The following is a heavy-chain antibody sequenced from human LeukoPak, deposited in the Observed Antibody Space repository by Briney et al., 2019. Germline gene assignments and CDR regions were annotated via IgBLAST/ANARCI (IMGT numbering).Heavy chain of an antibody. CDR3: AKDSPEGVTYYDFWSGYSEDY. Sequence: PGGSLRLSCAASGFSLSSYMLNWVRQAPGKGLEWVSTISSTGSYIYYADSVKGRFTISRDNSKNTLYLQMNSLRAEDTAVYYCAKDSPEGVTYYDFWSGYSEDYWGQGTLVTVSS. CDR2: ISSTGSYI. D-gene: IGHD3-3*01. J-gene: IGHJ4*02. CDR1: GFSLSSYM. V-gene: IGHV3-21*01.